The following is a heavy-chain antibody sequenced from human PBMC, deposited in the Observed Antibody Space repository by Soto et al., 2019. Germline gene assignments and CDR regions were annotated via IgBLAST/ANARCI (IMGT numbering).Heavy chain of an antibody. V-gene: IGHV3-23*01. CDR3: VRHAKLTSVTANVGYYYGLDV. Sequence: GGSLRLSCVASGFTFSNYDMSWVRLTPGQGLEWVAVIGSSGGGTYYADSVKGRFTISRDNSKNTLYLQLSGLRAEDTALYMCVRHAKLTSVTANVGYYYGLDVWGQGTTVTVPS. CDR1: GFTFSNYD. J-gene: IGHJ6*02. D-gene: IGHD4-17*01. CDR2: IGSSGGGT.